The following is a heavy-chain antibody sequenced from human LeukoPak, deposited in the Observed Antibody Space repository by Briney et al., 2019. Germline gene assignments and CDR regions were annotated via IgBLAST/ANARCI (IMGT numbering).Heavy chain of an antibody. Sequence: GGSLRLSCAASGFTFSSYAMSWVRQAPGKGLEWVSAISGSGGSTYYADSVKGRFTISRDNSKNTLYLQMNSLRAEDTAVYYCAKARIPQVAGTRYYFDYWGQGTLVTVSS. CDR1: GFTFSSYA. CDR3: AKARIPQVAGTRYYFDY. CDR2: ISGSGGST. D-gene: IGHD6-19*01. V-gene: IGHV3-23*01. J-gene: IGHJ4*02.